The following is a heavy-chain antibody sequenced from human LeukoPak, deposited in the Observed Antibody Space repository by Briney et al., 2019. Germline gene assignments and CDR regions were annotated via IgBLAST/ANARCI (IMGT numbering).Heavy chain of an antibody. V-gene: IGHV4-39*01. CDR2: IYYSGST. Sequence: SETLSLTCTVSGGSISSSSYYWGWIRQPPGKGLEWIGSIYYSGSTYYNPSLKSRVTISVDTSKNQFSLKLSSVAAADTAVYYCARLSWRTWNHLRAFDYWGQGTLVTVS. CDR3: ARLSWRTWNHLRAFDY. D-gene: IGHD1-1*01. CDR1: GGSISSSSYY. J-gene: IGHJ4*02.